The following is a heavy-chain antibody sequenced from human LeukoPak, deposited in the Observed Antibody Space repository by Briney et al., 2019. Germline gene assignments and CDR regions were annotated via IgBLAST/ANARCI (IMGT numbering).Heavy chain of an antibody. CDR1: GGAISSSNW. J-gene: IGHJ5*02. Sequence: PSETLSLTCAVSGGAISSSNWWSWVRQPPGKGLEWIGEIYHTGSTNYNPSLKSRVTISVDKSKNQFSLRLSSVTAADTAVYYCARVLDGGNSNWFDPWGQGTLVTVSS. D-gene: IGHD4-23*01. CDR2: IYHTGST. V-gene: IGHV4-4*02. CDR3: ARVLDGGNSNWFDP.